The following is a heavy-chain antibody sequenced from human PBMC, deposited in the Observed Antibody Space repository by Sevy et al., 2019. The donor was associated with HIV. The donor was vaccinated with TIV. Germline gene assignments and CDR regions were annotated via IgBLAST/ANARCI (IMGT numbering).Heavy chain of an antibody. J-gene: IGHJ6*02. CDR2: ISSSSSTI. CDR3: ARVDTAMVTSYYGMDV. D-gene: IGHD5-18*01. Sequence: VGSLRLSCAASGFTFSSYSMNWVRQAPGKGLEWVSYISSSSSTIYYADSVKGRFTISRDNAKNSLYLQMNSLRDEDTAVYYCARVDTAMVTSYYGMDVWGQGTTVTVSS. V-gene: IGHV3-48*02. CDR1: GFTFSSYS.